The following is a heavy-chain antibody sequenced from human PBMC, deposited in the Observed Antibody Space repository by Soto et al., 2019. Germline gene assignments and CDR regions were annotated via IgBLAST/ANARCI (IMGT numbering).Heavy chain of an antibody. CDR3: ARVIFGKLLSWDYFDH. J-gene: IGHJ4*02. CDR2: INHSGST. V-gene: IGHV4-34*01. CDR1: GGSFSGYY. Sequence: SETLSLTCAVYGGSFSGYYWSWIRQPPGKGLEWIGEINHSGSTNYNPSLKSRVTISVDTSKNQFSLQLNSVTPEDTAVYYCARVIFGKLLSWDYFDHWGQGALVTVSS. D-gene: IGHD3-10*01.